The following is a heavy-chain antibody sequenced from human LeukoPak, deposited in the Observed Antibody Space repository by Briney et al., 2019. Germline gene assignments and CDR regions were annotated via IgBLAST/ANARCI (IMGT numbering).Heavy chain of an antibody. J-gene: IGHJ4*02. CDR3: AKGRGSSSYYHFDY. CDR1: GFTFSNYA. V-gene: IGHV3-23*01. CDR2: IIGSGGST. D-gene: IGHD6-13*01. Sequence: GGSLRLSCAASGFTFSNYAMSWVRKAPGKGLEWISTIIGSGGSTYYAVSVRGRFTISRDNSKNTLYLQMNSLRAEDTALYYCAKGRGSSSYYHFDYWGQGTLVSVSS.